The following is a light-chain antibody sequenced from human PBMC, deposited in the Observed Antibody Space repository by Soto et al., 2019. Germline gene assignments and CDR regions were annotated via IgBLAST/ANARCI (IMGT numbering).Light chain of an antibody. CDR1: ESVSSN. J-gene: IGKJ4*01. Sequence: EIVMTQSPATLSVSQGERATLSCRASESVSSNLAGYQQKPGQAPRLLLYCASTRATGIPARFSGSGSGTEFTLTIRSLQSEDVAVYYCHQYNTWPLTFGGGTKVEIK. CDR3: HQYNTWPLT. CDR2: CAS. V-gene: IGKV3-15*01.